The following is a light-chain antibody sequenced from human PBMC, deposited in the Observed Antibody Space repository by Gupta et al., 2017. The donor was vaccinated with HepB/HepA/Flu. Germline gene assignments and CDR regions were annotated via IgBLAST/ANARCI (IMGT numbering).Light chain of an antibody. Sequence: EIVMTQSPVTLSVSPGERATLSCRASQSVSSNLAWYQQKPGQAPRLLIYAASTRATGIPARFSGSGSGTEFTLTISSLQSEDFAFYYCQQYNNWPPWTFGQGTKVEVK. V-gene: IGKV3-15*01. J-gene: IGKJ1*01. CDR2: AAS. CDR3: QQYNNWPPWT. CDR1: QSVSSN.